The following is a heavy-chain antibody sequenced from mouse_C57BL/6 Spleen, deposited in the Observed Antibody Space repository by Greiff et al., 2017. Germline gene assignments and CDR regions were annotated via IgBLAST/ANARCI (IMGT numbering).Heavy chain of an antibody. CDR3: VRDIDDAGAWFAY. CDR2: IRSKSSNYAT. D-gene: IGHD2-3*01. Sequence: EVQRVESGGGLVQPKGSLKLSCAASGFTFNTYAMHWVRQAPGKGLEWVALIRSKSSNYATYYADSVKDRFTISRDDSQSMLYLQMNNLKTEDTARYYCVRDIDDAGAWFAYWGQGTLVTVSA. V-gene: IGHV10-3*01. CDR1: GFTFNTYA. J-gene: IGHJ3*01.